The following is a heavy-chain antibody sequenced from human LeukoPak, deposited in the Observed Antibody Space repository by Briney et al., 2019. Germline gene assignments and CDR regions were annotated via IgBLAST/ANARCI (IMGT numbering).Heavy chain of an antibody. CDR2: MYLDGRT. Sequence: SETLSLTCAVSGGSISSLNLWSWLRQPPGKGLEWVGEMYLDGRTNFHPSVRGRVTIFIDKPKNQLSLQLTSVTAADAAVYYCAGLEGRYSTDWFYFFDYWGQGALVTVSS. CDR3: AGLEGRYSTDWFYFFDY. D-gene: IGHD6-19*01. CDR1: GGSISSLNL. J-gene: IGHJ4*02. V-gene: IGHV4-4*02.